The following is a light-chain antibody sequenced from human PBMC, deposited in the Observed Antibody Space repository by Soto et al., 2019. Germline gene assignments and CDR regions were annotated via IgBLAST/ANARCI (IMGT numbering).Light chain of an antibody. CDR3: QQYYSYPVT. Sequence: AIQLTQSPSSLSASVGDRVTITCRASQGIRSALAWYQQKPGKAPKLLIYDASSLERGVPSRFSGSGSGTDFTLTISSLQPEDFATYYCQQYYSYPVTFGPGTKVDIK. CDR2: DAS. J-gene: IGKJ3*01. CDR1: QGIRSA. V-gene: IGKV1-13*02.